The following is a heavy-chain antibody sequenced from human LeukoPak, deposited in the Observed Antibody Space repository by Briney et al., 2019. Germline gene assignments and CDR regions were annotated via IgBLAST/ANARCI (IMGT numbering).Heavy chain of an antibody. CDR1: GITFSSYW. V-gene: IGHV3-7*01. CDR2: IKQDGSEK. CDR3: ASLRGYGDYVSLYYFDY. D-gene: IGHD4-17*01. Sequence: PGGSLRLSCAASGITFSSYWMSWVRQAPGKGLEWVANIKQDGSEKYYVDSVKGRFTISRDNAKNSLYLQMNSLRAEDTAVYYCASLRGYGDYVSLYYFDYWGQGTLVTVSS. J-gene: IGHJ4*02.